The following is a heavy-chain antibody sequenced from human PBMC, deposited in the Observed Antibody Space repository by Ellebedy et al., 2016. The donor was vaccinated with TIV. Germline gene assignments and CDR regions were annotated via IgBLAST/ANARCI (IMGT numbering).Heavy chain of an antibody. Sequence: SVKVSXXASGYTFTSYDINWVRQATAQGLDWMGGIIPSYGTPNYAQKFQGRVSITADQSTNTAYMELISLTPEDTAIYYCARGEDVWGPGTTVTVSS. V-gene: IGHV1-69*13. CDR1: GYTFTSYD. J-gene: IGHJ6*02. CDR2: IIPSYGTP. CDR3: ARGEDV.